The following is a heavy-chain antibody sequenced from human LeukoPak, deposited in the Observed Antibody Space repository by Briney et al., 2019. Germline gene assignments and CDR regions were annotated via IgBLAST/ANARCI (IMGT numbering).Heavy chain of an antibody. Sequence: GGSLRLSCAASGFTFYDYTMHWVRQAPGKGLEWVSGINWNGGSTGYADSVKGRFTISRDNAKNSLYLQMNSLRAEDTALYYCARARGYSYAPSLGYWGQGTLVTVSS. V-gene: IGHV3-20*04. J-gene: IGHJ4*02. D-gene: IGHD5-18*01. CDR2: INWNGGST. CDR1: GFTFYDYT. CDR3: ARARGYSYAPSLGY.